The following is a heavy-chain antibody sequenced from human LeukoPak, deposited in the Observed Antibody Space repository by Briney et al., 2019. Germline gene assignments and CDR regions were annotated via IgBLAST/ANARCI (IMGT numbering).Heavy chain of an antibody. J-gene: IGHJ6*02. CDR3: ARDGIAAAGQYYCYGMDV. D-gene: IGHD6-13*01. CDR2: IWYDGDNK. V-gene: IGHV3-33*01. Sequence: GGSLRLSCAASGFTFSSYGMHWVRQAPGKGLEWVAVIWYDGDNKYYADSVKGRFTISRDNSKNTLYLQMNSLRAEDTAVYYCARDGIAAAGQYYCYGMDVWGQGTTVTVSS. CDR1: GFTFSSYG.